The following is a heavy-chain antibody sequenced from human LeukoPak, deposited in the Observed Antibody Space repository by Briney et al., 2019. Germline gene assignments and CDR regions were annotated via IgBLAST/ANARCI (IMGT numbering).Heavy chain of an antibody. V-gene: IGHV1-69*05. CDR1: GGTFSSYA. Sequence: SVKVSCKASGGTFSSYAISWVRQAPGQGLEWMGRIIPIFGTANYAQKFQGRVTITTDESTSTAYMELSSLRSEDTAVYYCARTLWGPITMIVHWGQGTLLTVSS. CDR2: IIPIFGTA. D-gene: IGHD3-22*01. CDR3: ARTLWGPITMIVH. J-gene: IGHJ4*02.